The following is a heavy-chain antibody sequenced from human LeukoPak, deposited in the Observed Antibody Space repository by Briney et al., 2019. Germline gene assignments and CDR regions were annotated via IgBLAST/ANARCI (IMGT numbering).Heavy chain of an antibody. V-gene: IGHV3-11*01. CDR1: GFTFSDYY. CDR2: ISSSGSTI. Sequence: PGGSLRPSCAASGFTFSDYYMSWIRQAPGKGLEWVSYISSSGSTIYYADSVKGRFTISRDNAKNSLYLQMNSLRAEDTAVYYCARDSIRLLWFGTRRGEFDYWGQGTLVTVSS. CDR3: ARDSIRLLWFGTRRGEFDY. D-gene: IGHD3-10*01. J-gene: IGHJ4*02.